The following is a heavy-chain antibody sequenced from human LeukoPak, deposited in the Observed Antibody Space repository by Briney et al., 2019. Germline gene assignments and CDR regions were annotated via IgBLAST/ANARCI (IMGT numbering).Heavy chain of an antibody. D-gene: IGHD1-1*01. V-gene: IGHV4-61*01. CDR3: ARGIRTGYGY. CDR1: GGSVSSGNYY. J-gene: IGHJ4*02. Sequence: SETLSLTCSVSGGSVSSGNYYWSWIRQPPGKGLEWIGHVDHSGTTSYNPSLRRRVAISLETSKNRFSLKVMYLTAADTAVYYCARGIRTGYGYWGQGTLVTVSS. CDR2: VDHSGTT.